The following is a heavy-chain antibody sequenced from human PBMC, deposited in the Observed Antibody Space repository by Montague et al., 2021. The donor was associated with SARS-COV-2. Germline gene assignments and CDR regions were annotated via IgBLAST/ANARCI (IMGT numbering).Heavy chain of an antibody. Sequence: SETLSLTCAVYGESFSGFFWCWIRQPPRTGLELMSEINDRDITNTNYNPSLKSRVTISADTSKNQFSLKLRSVTAADTAVYYCARWDRHTGTVISVRGKSANDYWGQGTLVTVSS. D-gene: IGHD1/OR15-1a*01. J-gene: IGHJ4*02. CDR2: INDRDITNT. V-gene: IGHV4-34*01. CDR1: GESFSGFF. CDR3: ARWDRHTGTVISVRGKSANDY.